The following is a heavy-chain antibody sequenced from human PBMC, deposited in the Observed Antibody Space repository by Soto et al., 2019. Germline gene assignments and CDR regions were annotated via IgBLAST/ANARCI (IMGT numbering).Heavy chain of an antibody. CDR1: GFTFSDYY. J-gene: IGHJ6*03. CDR3: ARVYAYDFWSGYYYYYYYMDV. CDR2: IISSGSTI. Sequence: QVQLVESGGGLVKPGGSLRLSCAASGFTFSDYYMSWIRQAPGKGLEWVSYIISSGSTIYYADSVKGRFTISRDNAKNSLYLQMNSLRAEDTAVYYCARVYAYDFWSGYYYYYYYMDVWGKGTTVTVSS. V-gene: IGHV3-11*01. D-gene: IGHD3-3*01.